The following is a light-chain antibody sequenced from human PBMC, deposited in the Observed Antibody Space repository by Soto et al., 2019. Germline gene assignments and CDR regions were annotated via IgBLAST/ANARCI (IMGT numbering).Light chain of an antibody. V-gene: IGLV7-46*01. J-gene: IGLJ2*01. CDR3: LLYYSETVV. CDR2: DTS. Sequence: QAVVTQEPSLIVSPGGTVTLTCGSITGAVTSGHYPHWFQQKPDQAPRTLIYDTSIKHSWTPARFSGSLLGGKAALTLSGAQPADEADYYCLLYYSETVVFGRGTQLTVL. CDR1: TGAVTSGHY.